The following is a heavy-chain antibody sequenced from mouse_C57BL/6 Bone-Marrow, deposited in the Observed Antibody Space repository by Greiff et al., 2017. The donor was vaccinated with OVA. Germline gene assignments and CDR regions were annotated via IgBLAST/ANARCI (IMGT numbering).Heavy chain of an antibody. CDR1: GYTFTSYG. CDR2: IYPRSGNT. CDR3: ARWLPYFDY. D-gene: IGHD2-2*01. Sequence: VQLVESGAELARPGASVKLSCKASGYTFTSYGISWVKQRTGQGLEWIGEIYPRSGNTYSNEKFKGKATLTADKSASTAYMELLSLTSEDSAVYFCARWLPYFDYWGQGTTLTVSS. J-gene: IGHJ2*01. V-gene: IGHV1-81*01.